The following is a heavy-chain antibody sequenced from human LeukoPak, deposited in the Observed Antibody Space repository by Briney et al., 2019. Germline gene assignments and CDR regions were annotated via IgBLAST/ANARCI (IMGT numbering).Heavy chain of an antibody. D-gene: IGHD5-18*01. CDR2: ISGSGGST. CDR1: GFTFRTYG. J-gene: IGHJ4*02. Sequence: PGGSLRLSCAASGFTFRTYGMHWVRQAPGKGLEWVSAISGSGGSTYYADSVKGRFTISRDNSKNTLYLQMNSLRAEDTAVYYCAKDRAAMAPPRGYFDYWGQGTLVTVSS. CDR3: AKDRAAMAPPRGYFDY. V-gene: IGHV3-23*01.